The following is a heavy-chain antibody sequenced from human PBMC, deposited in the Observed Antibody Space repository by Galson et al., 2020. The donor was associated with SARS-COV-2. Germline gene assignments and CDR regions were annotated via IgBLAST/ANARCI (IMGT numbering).Heavy chain of an antibody. V-gene: IGHV4-34*01. CDR1: GGSFSGYY. J-gene: IGHJ5*02. D-gene: IGHD6-13*01. CDR2: INHSGST. Sequence: SETLFLTCAVYGGSFSGYYWSWIRQPPGKGLEWIGEINHSGSTNYNPSLKSRVTISVDTSKNQFSLKLSSVTAADTAVYYCARGRYSSSWYGARNWFDPWGQGTLVTVSS. CDR3: ARGRYSSSWYGARNWFDP.